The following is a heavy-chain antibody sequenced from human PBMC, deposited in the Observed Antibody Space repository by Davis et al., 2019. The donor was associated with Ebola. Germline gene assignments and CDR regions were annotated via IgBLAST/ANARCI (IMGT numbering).Heavy chain of an antibody. CDR1: GFTFSSYS. V-gene: IGHV3-48*02. Sequence: GESLKISCAASGFTFSSYSMNWVRQAPGKGLEWVSYISSSSSTIYYADSVKGRFTISRDNAKNSLYLQMNSLRDEDTAVYYCARDSWTYYDFWSGSTFQYWGQGTLVTVS. J-gene: IGHJ4*02. CDR2: ISSSSSTI. CDR3: ARDSWTYYDFWSGSTFQY. D-gene: IGHD3-3*01.